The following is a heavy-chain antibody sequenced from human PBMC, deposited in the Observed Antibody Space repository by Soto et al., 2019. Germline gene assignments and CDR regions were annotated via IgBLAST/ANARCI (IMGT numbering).Heavy chain of an antibody. V-gene: IGHV1-18*01. J-gene: IGHJ4*02. Sequence: QGQLVQSGAEVKKSGAAVRVSCRASGFAFYSYGINWVRQAPGQGLEWMGWISTFTGTRYSQKFQGRVTMTTDTPTTTPYLELRGLKSDDPAVYYCARDLRGFCTSGNCYGDFDSWGQGTLITVSS. D-gene: IGHD2-2*01. CDR1: GFAFYSYG. CDR2: ISTFTGT. CDR3: ARDLRGFCTSGNCYGDFDS.